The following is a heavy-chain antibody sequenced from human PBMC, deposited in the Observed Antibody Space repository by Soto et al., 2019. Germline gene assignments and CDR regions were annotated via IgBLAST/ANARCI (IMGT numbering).Heavy chain of an antibody. CDR2: IYHIGNT. D-gene: IGHD6-13*01. CDR1: GGSISNSNW. CDR3: AKGKQQLVAYGLDV. J-gene: IGHJ6*02. Sequence: QVQLQESGPGLVKPSGTLSLTCAVSGGSISNSNWWKWVRQPPGKGLEWIGEIYHIGNTNCNPSLKSRVTMSVDKSKNQFSLNLTSVTAADTAVYYCAKGKQQLVAYGLDVWGQGTTVTVSS. V-gene: IGHV4-4*02.